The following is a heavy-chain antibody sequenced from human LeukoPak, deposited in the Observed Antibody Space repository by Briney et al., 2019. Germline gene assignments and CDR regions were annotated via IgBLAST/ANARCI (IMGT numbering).Heavy chain of an antibody. Sequence: ASVKVSCKASGYTFTSYGISWVRQAPGQGLEWMGWISAYNGNTNYAQKLQGRVTMTTDTYTSTAYMELRSLRSDDTAVYYCARVWKYSSSRYFDLWGRGTLVTVSS. D-gene: IGHD6-6*01. CDR1: GYTFTSYG. V-gene: IGHV1-18*01. CDR2: ISAYNGNT. CDR3: ARVWKYSSSRYFDL. J-gene: IGHJ2*01.